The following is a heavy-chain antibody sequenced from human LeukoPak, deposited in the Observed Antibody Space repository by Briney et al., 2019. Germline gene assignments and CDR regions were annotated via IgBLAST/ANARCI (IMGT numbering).Heavy chain of an antibody. V-gene: IGHV3-21*01. Sequence: GGSLRLSCAASGFTFSSYSMNWVRQAPGKGLEWVSSISSSSSYIYYADSVKGRFTISRDNAKNSLYLQMNSLRAEDTAVYYCARGTNYDSSGYYYGNWGQGTLVTVSS. CDR1: GFTFSSYS. J-gene: IGHJ4*02. CDR3: ARGTNYDSSGYYYGN. CDR2: ISSSSSYI. D-gene: IGHD3-22*01.